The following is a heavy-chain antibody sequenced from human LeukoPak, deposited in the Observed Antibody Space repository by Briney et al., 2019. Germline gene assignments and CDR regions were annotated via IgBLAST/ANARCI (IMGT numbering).Heavy chain of an antibody. D-gene: IGHD3-22*01. J-gene: IGHJ4*02. CDR3: AKLTGVVISYFDY. V-gene: IGHV3-23*01. CDR2: ISGSGGST. Sequence: PGGSLRPSCAASGFTFSSYAMSWVRQAPGKGLEWVSAISGSGGSTYYADSVKGRFTISRDNSKNTLYLQMNSLRAEDTAVYYCAKLTGVVISYFDYWGQGTLVTVSS. CDR1: GFTFSSYA.